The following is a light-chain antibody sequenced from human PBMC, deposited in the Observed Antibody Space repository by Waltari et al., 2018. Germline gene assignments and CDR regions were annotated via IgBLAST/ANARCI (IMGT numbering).Light chain of an antibody. CDR2: WAS. Sequence: DIEMTQSPEFLAVSLGETATLYCSPSQSALYSTGNKEYIAWYQHKAGHPPKLLVYWASTLKSGVPDRVCGSGSGTDVSHTITGLQADDAAVYTCHQYYTTPWTFGQGTKVEVK. V-gene: IGKV4-1*01. CDR3: HQYYTTPWT. J-gene: IGKJ1*01. CDR1: QSALYSTGNKEY.